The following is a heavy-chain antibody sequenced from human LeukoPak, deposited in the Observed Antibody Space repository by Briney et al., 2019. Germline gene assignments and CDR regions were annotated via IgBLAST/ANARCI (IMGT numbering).Heavy chain of an antibody. Sequence: SVKVSCKASGGTFSSYAISWVRQAPGQGLEWMGGIIPIFGTANYAQKFQGRVTITTDESTSTAYLELSSLRSGDTAVYYCASRFTMVRGVIGFDYWGQGTLVTVSS. CDR3: ASRFTMVRGVIGFDY. D-gene: IGHD3-10*01. CDR2: IIPIFGTA. CDR1: GGTFSSYA. V-gene: IGHV1-69*05. J-gene: IGHJ4*02.